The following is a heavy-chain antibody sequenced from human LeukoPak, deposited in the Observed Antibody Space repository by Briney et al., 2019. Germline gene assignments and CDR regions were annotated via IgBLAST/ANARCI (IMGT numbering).Heavy chain of an antibody. V-gene: IGHV4-31*03. D-gene: IGHD2-15*01. J-gene: IGHJ4*02. CDR1: GGSISSGGYY. Sequence: SETLSLTCTVSGGSISSGGYYWSWIRQHPGKGLEWIGYIYYSGSTYYNPSLKSRVTISVDTSKNQFSLKLSSVTAADTAVYYCARAQHPSYCSGGSCYSRHFDYRGQGTLVTVSS. CDR2: IYYSGST. CDR3: ARAQHPSYCSGGSCYSRHFDY.